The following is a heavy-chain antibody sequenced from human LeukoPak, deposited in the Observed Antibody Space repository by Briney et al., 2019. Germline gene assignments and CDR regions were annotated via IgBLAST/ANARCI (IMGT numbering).Heavy chain of an antibody. D-gene: IGHD6-19*01. CDR1: GGSFSGYY. CDR3: ARDSSGWYDLYFDY. J-gene: IGHJ4*02. V-gene: IGHV4-34*01. CDR2: ISHSGST. Sequence: SETLSLTCAVYGGSFSGYYWSWIRQPPGKGLEWIGEISHSGSTNYNPSLKSRVTISVDTSKNQFSLKLSSVTAADTAVYYCARDSSGWYDLYFDYWGQGTLVTVSS.